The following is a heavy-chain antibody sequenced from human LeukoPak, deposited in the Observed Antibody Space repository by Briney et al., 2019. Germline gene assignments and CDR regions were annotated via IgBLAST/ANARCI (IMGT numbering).Heavy chain of an antibody. V-gene: IGHV4-61*02. CDR1: GGSISSGDYY. D-gene: IGHD2-21*01. J-gene: IGHJ6*02. CDR2: IYTSGST. CDR3: ARDNNLGVVGGYYYYGIDV. Sequence: SQTLSLTCTVSGGSISSGDYYWSWIRQPAGKGLEWIGRIYTSGSTNYNPSLKSRVTISVDTSKSQFSLKLNSVTAADTAVYYCARDNNLGVVGGYYYYGIDVWGQGTTVTVSS.